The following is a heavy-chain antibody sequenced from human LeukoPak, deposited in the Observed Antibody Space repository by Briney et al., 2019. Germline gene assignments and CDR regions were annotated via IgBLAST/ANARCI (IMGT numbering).Heavy chain of an antibody. D-gene: IGHD3-16*02. CDR2: ISGNGGNT. V-gene: IGHV3-23*01. J-gene: IGHJ4*02. Sequence: PGASLRLSCAASGFTFSSCAMSWVRQAPGKGLEWVSSISGNGGNTYYADSVKGRFTISRDNSKNTLYLQMNSLRAEDTAVYYCAKRGRLGALSLYCFDYWGQGSLVTVSS. CDR3: AKRGRLGALSLYCFDY. CDR1: GFTFSSCA.